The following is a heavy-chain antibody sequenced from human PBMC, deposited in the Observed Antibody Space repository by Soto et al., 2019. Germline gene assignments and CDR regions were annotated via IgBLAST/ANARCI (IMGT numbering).Heavy chain of an antibody. V-gene: IGHV3-48*02. CDR2: ISSSSSTI. D-gene: IGHD1-7*01. Sequence: GGSLRLSCAASGFTFSSYSMNWVRQAPGKGLEWVSYISSSSSTIYYADSVKGRFTISRDNAKNSLYLQMNSLGDEDTAVYYCARDLSGGTTQERKHYWYFDLWGRGTLVTVSS. CDR3: ARDLSGGTTQERKHYWYFDL. J-gene: IGHJ2*01. CDR1: GFTFSSYS.